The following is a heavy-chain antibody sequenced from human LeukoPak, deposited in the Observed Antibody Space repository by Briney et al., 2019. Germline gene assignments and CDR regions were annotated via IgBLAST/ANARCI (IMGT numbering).Heavy chain of an antibody. CDR2: IYHSGST. Sequence: SETLSLTCTVSGGSISSGGYYWSWIRQPPGKGLEWIGYIYHSGSTYYNPSFKSRVTISVDTSKNQFSLKLSSVTAADTAVYYCARGPLIYFDYWGQGTLVTVSS. CDR1: GGSISSGGYY. CDR3: ARGPLIYFDY. J-gene: IGHJ4*02. V-gene: IGHV4-30-2*01.